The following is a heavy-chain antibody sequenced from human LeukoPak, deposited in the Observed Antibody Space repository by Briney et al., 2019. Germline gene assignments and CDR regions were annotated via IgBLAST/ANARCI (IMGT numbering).Heavy chain of an antibody. V-gene: IGHV1-69*06. CDR2: IIPILCTA. Sequence: ASVKVSCKASGGTFSSYAISGVRQARGRGREWMGGIIPILCTANYAQKFQGRVTITADKSTSTAYMELSSLRSEDTAVYYCARVEITMVRDGSYYYYGMDVWGKGTTVTVSS. CDR3: ARVEITMVRDGSYYYYGMDV. D-gene: IGHD3-10*01. J-gene: IGHJ6*04. CDR1: GGTFSSYA.